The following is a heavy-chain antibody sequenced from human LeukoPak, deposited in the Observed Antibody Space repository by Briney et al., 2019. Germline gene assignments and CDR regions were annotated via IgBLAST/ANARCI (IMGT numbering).Heavy chain of an antibody. D-gene: IGHD1-7*01. CDR1: GFTFDDYG. CDR3: ARELELLGFDY. CDR2: INWNGGGT. J-gene: IGHJ4*02. V-gene: IGHV3-20*04. Sequence: GGSLRLSCAASGFTFDDYGMTWVRQAPGKGLEWVSTINWNGGGTGYADSMKGRFTISRDNAKNSLYLQMNSLRAEDTALYYCARELELLGFDYWGQGTLVTVSS.